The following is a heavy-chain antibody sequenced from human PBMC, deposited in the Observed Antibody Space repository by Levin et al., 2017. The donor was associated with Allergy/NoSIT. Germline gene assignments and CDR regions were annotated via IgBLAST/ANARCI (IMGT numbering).Heavy chain of an antibody. CDR1: GFTFSSYG. D-gene: IGHD2-15*01. Sequence: GGSLRLSCAASGFTFSSYGMHWVRQAPGKGLEWVAVISYDGSNKYYADSVKGRFTISRDNSKNTLYLQMNSLRAEDTAVYYCAKDNDVGLLLFQHWGQGTLVTVSS. J-gene: IGHJ1*01. CDR3: AKDNDVGLLLFQH. CDR2: ISYDGSNK. V-gene: IGHV3-30*18.